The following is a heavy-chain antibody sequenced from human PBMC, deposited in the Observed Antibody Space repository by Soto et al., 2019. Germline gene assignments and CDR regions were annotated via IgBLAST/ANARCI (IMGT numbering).Heavy chain of an antibody. Sequence: GGSLRLSCAASGFTFSNAWMNWVRQAPGKGLEWVGRIKSKTDGGTTDYAAPVKGRFTISRDDSKNTLYLQMNSLKTEDTAVYYCTTTKRDTAMVNFMYYYGMDVWGQGTTVTVSS. CDR3: TTTKRDTAMVNFMYYYGMDV. V-gene: IGHV3-15*07. CDR2: IKSKTDGGTT. CDR1: GFTFSNAW. D-gene: IGHD5-18*01. J-gene: IGHJ6*02.